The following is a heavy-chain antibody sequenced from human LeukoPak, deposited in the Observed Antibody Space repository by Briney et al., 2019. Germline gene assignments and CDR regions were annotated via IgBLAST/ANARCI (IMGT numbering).Heavy chain of an antibody. V-gene: IGHV3-30*01. Sequence: PGGSLRLSCAASGFTISTYAMHWVRQAPGKGLEWVAVISYGGGSKYYADSVKGRFTISRDNSKNTLYLQMNSLRAEDTAVYYCARDRTSTVTFGDYWGQGTLVTVSS. J-gene: IGHJ4*02. D-gene: IGHD4-11*01. CDR1: GFTISTYA. CDR2: ISYGGGSK. CDR3: ARDRTSTVTFGDY.